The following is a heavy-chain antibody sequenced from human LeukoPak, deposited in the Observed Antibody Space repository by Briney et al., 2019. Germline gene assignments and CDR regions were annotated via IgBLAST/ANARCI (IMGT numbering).Heavy chain of an antibody. CDR2: IYYSGST. J-gene: IGHJ3*01. D-gene: IGHD3-10*01. Sequence: ETLSLTCTVSGGSISTYYWSWIRQPPGKGLEWFGNIYYSGSTNYNPSLKSRVTISVDTSKNQFSLKLSSVTAADTAVYYCARESGRGTFDLWGQGTMVTVSS. V-gene: IGHV4-59*01. CDR3: ARESGRGTFDL. CDR1: GGSISTYY.